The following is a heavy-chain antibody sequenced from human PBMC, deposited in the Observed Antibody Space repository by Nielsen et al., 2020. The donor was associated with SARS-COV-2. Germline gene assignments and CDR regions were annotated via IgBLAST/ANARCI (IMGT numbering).Heavy chain of an antibody. Sequence: WIRQPPGKGLEWIGSIYYSGSTYYNPSLKSRVTISVDTSKNQFSLKLSSVTAADTAVYYCARVSSEGWSIGYWGQGTLVTVSS. J-gene: IGHJ4*02. D-gene: IGHD1-26*01. V-gene: IGHV4-39*01. CDR2: IYYSGST. CDR3: ARVSSEGWSIGY.